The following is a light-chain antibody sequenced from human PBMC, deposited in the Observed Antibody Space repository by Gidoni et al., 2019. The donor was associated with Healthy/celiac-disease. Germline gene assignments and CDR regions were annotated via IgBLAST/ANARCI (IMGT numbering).Light chain of an antibody. Sequence: DIQMTQSPSSLSASVGDRVTITCRASQGISNYLAWYQQKPGKVPKLLIYAASTLQSGVPSRFSGSGSGTDFTLTISSLQPEDVATYYCQKYNSDARTFXXXTKVEIK. J-gene: IGKJ1*01. CDR2: AAS. CDR1: QGISNY. CDR3: QKYNSDART. V-gene: IGKV1-27*01.